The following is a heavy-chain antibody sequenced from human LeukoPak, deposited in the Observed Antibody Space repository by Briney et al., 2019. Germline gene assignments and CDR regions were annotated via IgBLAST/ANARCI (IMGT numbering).Heavy chain of an antibody. Sequence: GGSLCLSCAASGFTFDDYGMSWVRQAPGRGLEWVSGINWNGSSTGNANSVKGRFTIPRDNAKNSLYLQMNSLRAEDTALYYCARADSYCSSTSCYMVYWGQGTLVTVSS. D-gene: IGHD2-2*02. J-gene: IGHJ4*02. V-gene: IGHV3-20*04. CDR2: INWNGSST. CDR3: ARADSYCSSTSCYMVY. CDR1: GFTFDDYG.